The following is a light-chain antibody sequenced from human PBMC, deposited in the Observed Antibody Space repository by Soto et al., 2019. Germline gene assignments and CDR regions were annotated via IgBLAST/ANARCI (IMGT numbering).Light chain of an antibody. J-gene: IGLJ1*01. CDR2: DVS. CDR1: SSDVGGSNY. Sequence: SVLTQPASVSGSPAQSITISCTGTSSDVGGSNYVSWYQQHPGKAPKLIISDVSYRPSGVSNRFSGSKSGNTASLTISGLQVEDEADYYCSSYTSSSTYVFGTGTKVTVL. CDR3: SSYTSSSTYV. V-gene: IGLV2-14*01.